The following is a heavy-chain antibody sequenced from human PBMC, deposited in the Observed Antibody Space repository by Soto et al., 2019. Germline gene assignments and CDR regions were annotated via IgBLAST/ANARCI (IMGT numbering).Heavy chain of an antibody. D-gene: IGHD3-22*01. CDR1: GFTFSSYA. Sequence: GGSLRLSCAASGFTFSSYAMSWVRQAPGKGLEWVSGIRGSGVSTYHADSVKGRFTISRDNSKNTLYLQMNSLRAEDTAVYYCAKGSSSGYYYYGMDVWGQGTTVTVSS. V-gene: IGHV3-23*01. CDR2: IRGSGVST. J-gene: IGHJ6*02. CDR3: AKGSSSGYYYYGMDV.